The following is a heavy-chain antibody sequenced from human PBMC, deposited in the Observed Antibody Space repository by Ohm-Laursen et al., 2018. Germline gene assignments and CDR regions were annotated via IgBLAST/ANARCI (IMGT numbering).Heavy chain of an antibody. CDR1: GGSISSSSYY. J-gene: IGHJ4*02. Sequence: TLSLTCPVSGGSISSSSYYWGWIRQPPGKGLEWIGSIYYSGSTYYNPSLKSRVTISVDTSKNQFSLKLSSVTAADTAVYYCARLPISGLPIDYWGQGTLVTVSS. CDR2: IYYSGST. D-gene: IGHD6-19*01. CDR3: ARLPISGLPIDY. V-gene: IGHV4-39*01.